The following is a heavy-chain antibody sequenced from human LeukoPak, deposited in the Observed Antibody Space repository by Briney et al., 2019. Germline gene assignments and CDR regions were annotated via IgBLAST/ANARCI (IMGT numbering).Heavy chain of an antibody. CDR2: IYWNDDK. CDR3: AHRFKYSSGWYGDFDY. V-gene: IGHV2-5*01. J-gene: IGHJ4*02. Sequence: SGPTLVNPTQTLTLTCTFSGFSLSTSGVGVGWIRQPPGKALEWLALIYWNDDKRYSPSLKSRLSITKDTSKNQVVLTMTNMGPVDTATYFCAHRFKYSSGWYGDFDYWGQGTLVTVSS. CDR1: GFSLSTSGVG. D-gene: IGHD6-19*01.